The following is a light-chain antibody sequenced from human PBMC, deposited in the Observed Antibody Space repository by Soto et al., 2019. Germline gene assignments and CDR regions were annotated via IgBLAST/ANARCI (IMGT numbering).Light chain of an antibody. Sequence: DIQMTQSPASLSACVGDIVTITCRASQTITTYLNWYQQIPGKAPKSLIYAASNLQSGVPSRFSGSGSGTDFTLTISRLEPEDFAVYYCQQYGSSPRTFGQGTKVDIK. CDR2: AAS. CDR3: QQYGSSPRT. V-gene: IGKV1-39*01. CDR1: QTITTY. J-gene: IGKJ1*01.